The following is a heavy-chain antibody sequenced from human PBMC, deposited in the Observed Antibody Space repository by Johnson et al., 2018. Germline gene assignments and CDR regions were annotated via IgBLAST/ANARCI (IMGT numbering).Heavy chain of an antibody. CDR1: GFTFSSYC. V-gene: IGHV3-7*01. CDR3: AKAPYGMTIVVPEYFQH. Sequence: VQLVQSGGGLVQPGGSLTLSCAASGFTFSSYCMSWVRQAPGKGLEWVANIKQDGSEKYYVDSVKGRFTISRDNAKNSLYLQMNSLRAEDTAVYYCAKAPYGMTIVVPEYFQHWGQGTLVIVSS. CDR2: IKQDGSEK. J-gene: IGHJ1*01. D-gene: IGHD3-22*01.